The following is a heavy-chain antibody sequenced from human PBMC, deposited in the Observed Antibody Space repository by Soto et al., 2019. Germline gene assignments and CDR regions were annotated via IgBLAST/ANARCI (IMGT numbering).Heavy chain of an antibody. CDR1: GFIFDDYA. CDR2: ISWNSGKI. Sequence: EVQLVESGGGLVQPGRSLRLSCAASGFIFDDYAMHWVRQAPGKGLEWVSGISWNSGKIGYADSVKGRFTISRDNANNSLYLQMNSLRPEDTAFYYCAKEIVGAINYWGQGTLVTVSS. V-gene: IGHV3-9*01. J-gene: IGHJ4*02. D-gene: IGHD1-26*01. CDR3: AKEIVGAINY.